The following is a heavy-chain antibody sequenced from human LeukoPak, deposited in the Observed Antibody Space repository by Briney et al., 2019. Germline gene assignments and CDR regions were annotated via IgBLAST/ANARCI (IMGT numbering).Heavy chain of an antibody. V-gene: IGHV5-51*01. J-gene: IGHJ3*02. Sequence: GESLKISCKGSGYSFTSYWIGWVRQMPGKGLEWMGIIYPGDSDTRYSPSFQGQVTISADKSISTAYLQWSSLKASDTAMYYCARHRMATLGAFDIWAKGQWSPSLQ. CDR1: GYSFTSYW. CDR2: IYPGDSDT. D-gene: IGHD5-24*01. CDR3: ARHRMATLGAFDI.